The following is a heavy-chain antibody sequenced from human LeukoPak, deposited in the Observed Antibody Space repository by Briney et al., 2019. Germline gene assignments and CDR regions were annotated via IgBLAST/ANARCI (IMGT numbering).Heavy chain of an antibody. CDR2: INSDGSST. CDR1: RFTLSSYW. CDR3: ARLEDYYDGWYFDL. Sequence: PVGSLRLSRAASRFTLSSYWMHWVRPARGRGLVWVSRINSDGSSTRYADWVDGRFTISRENAKNTLYLQMNSLRAEDTAVYYCARLEDYYDGWYFDLGGRGTLVTVSS. D-gene: IGHD3-22*01. V-gene: IGHV3-74*01. J-gene: IGHJ2*01.